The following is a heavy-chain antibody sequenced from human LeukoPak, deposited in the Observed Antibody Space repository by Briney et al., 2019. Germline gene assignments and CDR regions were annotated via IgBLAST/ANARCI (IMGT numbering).Heavy chain of an antibody. D-gene: IGHD6-19*01. V-gene: IGHV3-21*01. CDR1: GFTFSSYS. J-gene: IGHJ4*02. Sequence: GGSLRLSCAASGFTFSSYSMNWVRQAPGKGLEWVSSIGSSSSYIYYADSVKGRFTISRDNAKNSLYLQMNGLRAEDTAVYYCALLGIAVAGLPDYWGQGTLVTVSS. CDR3: ALLGIAVAGLPDY. CDR2: IGSSSSYI.